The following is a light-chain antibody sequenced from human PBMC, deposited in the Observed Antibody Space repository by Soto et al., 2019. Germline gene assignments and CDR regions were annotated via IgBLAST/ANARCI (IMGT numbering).Light chain of an antibody. CDR1: QYIDDW. CDR2: EAS. Sequence: DIQMTQSPSTLSASVGDRVTITCRASQYIDDWLAWYQQKPGKAPKLLIYEASSLEPGVPSRFSGSGSGTAFTLTISSLQPDDFATYYCQQYSSYSYTFGQGTKLEI. J-gene: IGKJ2*01. CDR3: QQYSSYSYT. V-gene: IGKV1-5*03.